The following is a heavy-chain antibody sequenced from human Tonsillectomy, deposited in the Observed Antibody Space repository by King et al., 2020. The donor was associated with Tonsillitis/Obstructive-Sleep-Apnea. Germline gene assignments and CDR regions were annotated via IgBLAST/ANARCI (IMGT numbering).Heavy chain of an antibody. J-gene: IGHJ4*02. CDR2: IYPGDSDT. CDR1: AYTLTDYW. CDR3: ARGDDTSGYYYGSFDY. Sequence: QLVQSGAEVKKPGESLKISCKGSAYTLTDYWIGWVRQMPGKGLEWMGFIYPGDSDTRYSPSFQGQVTISADKSISTAYLQWSSLKASDTAMYYCARGDDTSGYYYGSFDYWGQGTLVTVSS. V-gene: IGHV5-51*03. D-gene: IGHD3-22*01.